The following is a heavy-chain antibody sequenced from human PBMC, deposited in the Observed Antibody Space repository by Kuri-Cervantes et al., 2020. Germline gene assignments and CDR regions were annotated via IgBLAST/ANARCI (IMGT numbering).Heavy chain of an antibody. J-gene: IGHJ3*01. D-gene: IGHD6-6*01. CDR3: AKGVVYASSSDAFDF. CDR2: IYYSGST. V-gene: IGHV4-39*07. Sequence: SETLSLTCTVSGGSISSSSYYWGWIRQPPGKGLEWIGSIYYSGSTYYNPSLKSRVTISVDTSKNQFSLKLSSVTAADTAVYYCAKGVVYASSSDAFDFWGQGTMVTVSS. CDR1: GGSISSSSYY.